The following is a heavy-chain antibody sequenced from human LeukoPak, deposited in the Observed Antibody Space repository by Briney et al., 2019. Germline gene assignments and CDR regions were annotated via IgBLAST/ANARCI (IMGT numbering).Heavy chain of an antibody. CDR1: GFTFSSYW. J-gene: IGHJ4*02. CDR2: IKQDGSEK. Sequence: PGGSLRLSCAASGFTFSSYWMSWVRQAPGKGLEWVANIKQDGSEKYYVDSVKGRFTISRDNAKNSLYLQMNSLRAEDTAVYYCARDSSSGWYSNYYFDYWGQGILVTVSS. D-gene: IGHD6-19*01. CDR3: ARDSSSGWYSNYYFDY. V-gene: IGHV3-7*01.